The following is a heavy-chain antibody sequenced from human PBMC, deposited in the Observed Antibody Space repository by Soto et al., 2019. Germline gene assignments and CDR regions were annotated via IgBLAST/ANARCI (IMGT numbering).Heavy chain of an antibody. J-gene: IGHJ6*02. V-gene: IGHV3-48*02. CDR3: ARDGDRGYDMAV. Sequence: EVQMVESGGGLVQPGGSLRLSCAGSGFTFSTYNMDWVRQAPGKGLEWISYISNTGETIYYADSVRGRFTISRDNAKNALFLQMNSLRDEDTAVYYCARDGDRGYDMAVWGQATTVTVSS. CDR2: ISNTGETI. CDR1: GFTFSTYN.